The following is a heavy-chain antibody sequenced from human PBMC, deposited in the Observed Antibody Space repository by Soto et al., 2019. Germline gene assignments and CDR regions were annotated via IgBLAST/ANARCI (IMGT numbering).Heavy chain of an antibody. CDR3: ARQGSSWYYFDY. V-gene: IGHV5-51*01. D-gene: IGHD6-13*01. J-gene: IGHJ4*02. CDR1: GSSFTNYW. Sequence: LGESLKISCKDSGSSFTNYWISWVRQMPGKGLEWMGIIYPGDSDTRYNPSFQGQVTISADKSVTTAYLQWSSLKASDTAMYYCARQGSSWYYFDYWGQGTLVTVSS. CDR2: IYPGDSDT.